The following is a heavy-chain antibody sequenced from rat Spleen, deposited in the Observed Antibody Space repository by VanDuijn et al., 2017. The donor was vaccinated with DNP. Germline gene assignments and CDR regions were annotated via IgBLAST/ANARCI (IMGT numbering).Heavy chain of an antibody. Sequence: EVQLVASGGGLVEPGRSLKLSCAASGFTFKNHDMAWVRQAPTRGLEWVASINTGGDSAYYRDSLKGRFTVSRDNANSTLYLQMDSLRSEDTATYYCAGNYFDGSFYYPFAYWGQGTLVTVSS. V-gene: IGHV5S23*01. J-gene: IGHJ3*01. D-gene: IGHD1-12*02. CDR2: INTGGDSA. CDR1: GFTFKNHD. CDR3: AGNYFDGSFYYPFAY.